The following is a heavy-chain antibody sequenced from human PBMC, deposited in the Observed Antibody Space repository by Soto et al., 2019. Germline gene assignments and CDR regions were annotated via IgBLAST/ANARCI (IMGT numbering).Heavy chain of an antibody. J-gene: IGHJ4*02. CDR2: IGGSGGST. Sequence: LSLTCAASGFTFSSYAMSWVRQAPGKGLEWVSAIGGSGGSTYYADSVKGRFTISRDNSKNTLYLQMNSLRAEDTAVYYCAKGTGYSSSRYLDYWGQGTLVTVSS. D-gene: IGHD6-6*01. CDR3: AKGTGYSSSRYLDY. CDR1: GFTFSSYA. V-gene: IGHV3-23*01.